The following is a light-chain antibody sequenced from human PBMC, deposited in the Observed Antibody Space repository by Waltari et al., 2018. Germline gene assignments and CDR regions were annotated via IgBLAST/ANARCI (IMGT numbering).Light chain of an antibody. CDR2: EVT. V-gene: IGLV2-8*01. Sequence: QSALTQPPSASGSLGQSVTISCTGTSSDIGDSDYVSWYQQYPGKAPTVIIYEVTKRPSGVPARFAGTKSGTTASLTVSGLQAGDEADYYCSAYSGTTNPYVFGTGTTVIVL. J-gene: IGLJ1*01. CDR1: SSDIGDSDY. CDR3: SAYSGTTNPYV.